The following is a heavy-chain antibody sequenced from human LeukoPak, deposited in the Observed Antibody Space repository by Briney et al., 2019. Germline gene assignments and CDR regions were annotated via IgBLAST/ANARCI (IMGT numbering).Heavy chain of an antibody. CDR3: ARYGGIAATGTPEPFDY. CDR2: INPSGGST. D-gene: IGHD6-13*01. V-gene: IGHV1-46*01. J-gene: IGHJ4*02. CDR1: GYTFTSYY. Sequence: ASVKVSCKASGYTFTSYYMHWVRQAPGQGLEWMGIINPSGGSTSYAQKFQGRVTMTRDTSTSTVYMELSSLRSEDTAVYYCARYGGIAATGTPEPFDYWGQGTLVTVSS.